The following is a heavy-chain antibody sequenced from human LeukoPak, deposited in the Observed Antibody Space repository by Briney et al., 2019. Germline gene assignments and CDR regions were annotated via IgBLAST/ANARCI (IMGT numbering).Heavy chain of an antibody. V-gene: IGHV1-46*01. Sequence: ASVKVSCKASGYTFTSYYMHWVRQAPGQGLEWMGIINPSGGSTSYAQKFQGRVTMTRDTSTSTVYMELSSLRSEDTAVYYCARERMSGYSSGWTTYYYYGMDVWGQGTTVTVSS. J-gene: IGHJ6*02. D-gene: IGHD6-19*01. CDR3: ARERMSGYSSGWTTYYYYGMDV. CDR1: GYTFTSYY. CDR2: INPSGGST.